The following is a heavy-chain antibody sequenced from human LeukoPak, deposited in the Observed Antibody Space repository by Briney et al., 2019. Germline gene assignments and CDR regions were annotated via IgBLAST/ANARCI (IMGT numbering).Heavy chain of an antibody. D-gene: IGHD6-19*01. Sequence: GGSLRLSCAASGFTFSSYSMNWVRQAPGKGLEWVSSISSSSSYIYYADSVKGRFTISRDNAKNSLYLQMNSLRAEDTAVYYCARRPSRVAEAPRPFDYWGQGTLVTVSS. CDR2: ISSSSSYI. CDR3: ARRPSRVAEAPRPFDY. CDR1: GFTFSSYS. V-gene: IGHV3-21*01. J-gene: IGHJ4*02.